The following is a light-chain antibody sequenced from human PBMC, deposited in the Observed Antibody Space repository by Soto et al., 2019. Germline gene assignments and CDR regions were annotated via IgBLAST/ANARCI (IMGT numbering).Light chain of an antibody. Sequence: EIVLTQSPGTLSLSPGDRATLSCRASQSVRSNYLAWYQQKPGQAPRLLLYGASSRAIGIPDRFSGSGSGTEFTLPISRLEPEDFAVYYCQQYDTSPPLTVGGGTKVEIK. J-gene: IGKJ4*02. CDR3: QQYDTSPPLT. CDR2: GAS. CDR1: QSVRSNY. V-gene: IGKV3-20*01.